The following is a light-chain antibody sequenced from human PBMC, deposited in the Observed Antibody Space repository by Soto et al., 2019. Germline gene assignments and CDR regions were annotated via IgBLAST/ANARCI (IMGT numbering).Light chain of an antibody. CDR2: GAS. J-gene: IGKJ5*01. CDR3: QQYNNWPLT. V-gene: IGKV3-15*01. Sequence: EIVMTPSPATLSVSPVERATLSCRASQSVSSNLAWYQQKPGQAPRLLIYGASSRATGIPVRFSGSGSGTEFTLTISSPQSEDFAVYYCQQYNNWPLTFGQGTRLEI. CDR1: QSVSSN.